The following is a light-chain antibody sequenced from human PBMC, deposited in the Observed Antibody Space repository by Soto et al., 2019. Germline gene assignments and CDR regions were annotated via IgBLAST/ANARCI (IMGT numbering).Light chain of an antibody. CDR3: QQRQYWPPIT. CDR2: GAS. CDR1: QSVSRNY. J-gene: IGKJ5*01. Sequence: EIVLTQSPGTLSLSPGERATLSCRASQSVSRNYLVWYQQKPGQAPRLLIYGASGRATGIPDRFSGSGSGTDFTLTISRLEPEDFAIYYCQQRQYWPPITFGQGTRLEIK. V-gene: IGKV3D-20*02.